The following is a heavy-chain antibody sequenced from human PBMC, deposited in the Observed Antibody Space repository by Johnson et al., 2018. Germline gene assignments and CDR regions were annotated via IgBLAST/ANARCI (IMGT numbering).Heavy chain of an antibody. Sequence: VQLVESGAEVKRPGESPKISCKVSGFNFITYWIAWVRQMPGKGLEWMGIIYPGDSDIRYSPSFQGQVTISADKSISTAYLQWSSLKASDTAMYYCARAMGATGGFDFWGQGSPVTVSS. D-gene: IGHD1-26*01. CDR2: IYPGDSDI. CDR1: GFNFITYW. J-gene: IGHJ4*02. V-gene: IGHV5-51*01. CDR3: ARAMGATGGFDF.